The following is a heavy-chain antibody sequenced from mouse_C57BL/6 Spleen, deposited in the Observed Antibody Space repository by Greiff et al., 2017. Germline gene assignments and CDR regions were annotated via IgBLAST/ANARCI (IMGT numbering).Heavy chain of an antibody. V-gene: IGHV1-81*01. D-gene: IGHD1-1*01. CDR2: IYPRSGNT. Sequence: LVESGAELARPGASVKLSCKASGYTFTSYGISWVKQRTGQGLEWIGEIYPRSGNTYYNEKFKGKATLTADKSSSTAYMELRSLTSEDSAVYFCARPGITTVVATNWGQGTTLTVSS. CDR1: GYTFTSYG. J-gene: IGHJ2*01. CDR3: ARPGITTVVATN.